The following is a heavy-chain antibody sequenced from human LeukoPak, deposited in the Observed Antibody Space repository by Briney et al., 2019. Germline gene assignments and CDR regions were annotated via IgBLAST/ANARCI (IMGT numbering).Heavy chain of an antibody. CDR2: IYHDGNT. CDR1: DGSINSYY. CDR3: ARGRSNYYGMDV. D-gene: IGHD1-26*01. J-gene: IGHJ6*02. Sequence: SETLSLTCSVSDGSINSYYWNWIRRPPGKGLEWIGYIYHDGNTNYSPSLKSRVTMSVDTSKNLFSLKVSSVTAADTAVYYCARGRSNYYGMDVWGQGTTVTVSS. V-gene: IGHV4-59*01.